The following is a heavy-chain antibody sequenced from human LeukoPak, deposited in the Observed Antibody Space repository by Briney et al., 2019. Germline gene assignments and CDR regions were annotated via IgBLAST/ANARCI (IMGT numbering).Heavy chain of an antibody. CDR2: IYYGGST. J-gene: IGHJ5*02. D-gene: IGHD2-2*01. Sequence: PSETLSLTCTVSGGSISSGDYYWSWIRQPPGKGLEWIGYIYYGGSTYYNPSLKSRVTISVDTSKNQFSLKLSSVTAADTAAYYCARDSWAEYCSSTSCSEDNWFDPWGQGTLVTVSS. CDR3: ARDSWAEYCSSTSCSEDNWFDP. CDR1: GGSISSGDYY. V-gene: IGHV4-30-4*01.